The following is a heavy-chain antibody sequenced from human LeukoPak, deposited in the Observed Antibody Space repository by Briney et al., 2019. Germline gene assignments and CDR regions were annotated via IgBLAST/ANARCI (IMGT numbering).Heavy chain of an antibody. V-gene: IGHV3-23*01. Sequence: GGSLRLSCGASGFTFRRYAMSWVRQAPGKGLGWVSAICGCGGSTYYADSVKARFTISRDNSKNTLYVQMNSLRAEDTAVYYCEKFDYYDSSGYYNKVLDAFDIWGQGTMVTVSS. CDR3: EKFDYYDSSGYYNKVLDAFDI. J-gene: IGHJ3*02. D-gene: IGHD3-22*01. CDR1: GFTFRRYA. CDR2: ICGCGGST.